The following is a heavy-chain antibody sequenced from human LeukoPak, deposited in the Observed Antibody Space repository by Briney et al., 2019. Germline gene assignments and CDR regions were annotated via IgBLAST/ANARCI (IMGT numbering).Heavy chain of an antibody. D-gene: IGHD3-3*01. CDR2: IRWNSGSI. J-gene: IGHJ4*02. CDR1: GFTFDDYA. CDR3: ALLTGVAAVDY. Sequence: GGSLRLSCAASGFTFDDYAMHWVRQAPGKGLEWVSGIRWNSGSIGYADSVKGRFTISRDNAKNSLYLQMNSLRAEDTALYYCALLTGVAAVDYWGLGTLVTVSS. V-gene: IGHV3-9*01.